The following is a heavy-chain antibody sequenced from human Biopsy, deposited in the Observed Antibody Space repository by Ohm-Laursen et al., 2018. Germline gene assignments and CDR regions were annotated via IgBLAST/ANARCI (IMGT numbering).Heavy chain of an antibody. D-gene: IGHD1-1*01. CDR3: VRDTTVERVAS. CDR1: GFTFDDYT. CDR2: ISWNSGSI. Sequence: SSLRLSCAASGFTFDDYTMHWVRQAPGKGLEWVSAISWNSGSIDYADSVKGRFTISRDNAENSLYLQMNSLRADDTGVYFCVRDTTVERVASWGQGTLVTVSS. V-gene: IGHV3-9*01. J-gene: IGHJ4*02.